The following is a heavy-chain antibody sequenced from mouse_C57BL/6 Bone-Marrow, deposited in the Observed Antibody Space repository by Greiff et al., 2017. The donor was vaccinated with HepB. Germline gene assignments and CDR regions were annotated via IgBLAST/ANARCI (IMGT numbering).Heavy chain of an antibody. J-gene: IGHJ4*01. Sequence: EVQLVESGGGLVQPGGSLKLSCAASGFTFSDYSMYWVRQTPEKRLEWVAYISNGGGSTYYPDTVKGRFTISRDNAKNTLYLQMSRLKSEDTAMYYCARRCPSYGSSLSDAMDYWGQGTSVTVSS. CDR2: ISNGGGST. CDR3: ARRCPSYGSSLSDAMDY. CDR1: GFTFSDYS. V-gene: IGHV5-12*01. D-gene: IGHD1-1*01.